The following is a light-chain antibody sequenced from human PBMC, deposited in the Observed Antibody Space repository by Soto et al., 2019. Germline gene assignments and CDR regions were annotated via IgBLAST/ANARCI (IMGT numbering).Light chain of an antibody. CDR2: GES. CDR3: QQYDKWPPST. J-gene: IGKJ1*01. CDR1: QSISSSY. Sequence: EIVLTQSACTLSSSAGERATLSCRASQSISSSYLAWYQQKPGQAPRLLIYGESTRATGVPARFSGSGSATEFTLTISSLQSEDSAIYYCQQYDKWPPSTFGQGTKVDIK. V-gene: IGKV3-15*01.